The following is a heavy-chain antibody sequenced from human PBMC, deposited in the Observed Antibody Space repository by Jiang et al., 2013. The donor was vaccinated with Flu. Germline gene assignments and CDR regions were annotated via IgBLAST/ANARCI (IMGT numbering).Heavy chain of an antibody. Sequence: SSYAISWVRQAPGQGLEWMGGIIPIFGTANYAQKFQGRVTITADKSTSTAYMELSSLRSEDTAVYYCARETTSVPSNREWLLSKTNWFDPWGQGTLVTVSS. J-gene: IGHJ5*02. V-gene: IGHV1-69*06. D-gene: IGHD3-3*01. CDR3: ARETTSVPSNREWLLSKTNWFDP. CDR1: SSYA. CDR2: IIPIFGTA.